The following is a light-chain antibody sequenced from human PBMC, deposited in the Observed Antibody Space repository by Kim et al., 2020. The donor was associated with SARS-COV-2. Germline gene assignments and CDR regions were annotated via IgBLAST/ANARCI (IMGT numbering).Light chain of an antibody. J-gene: IGLJ3*02. V-gene: IGLV2-14*04. CDR1: SSDVGGYNY. CDR2: DVS. CDR3: SSYTSSSWV. Sequence: PGQSIPISCTGTSSDVGGYNYVSWYQQHPGKAPKLMIYDVSKRPSGVSNRFSGSKSGNTASLTISGLQAEDEADYYCSSYTSSSWVFGGGTQLTVL.